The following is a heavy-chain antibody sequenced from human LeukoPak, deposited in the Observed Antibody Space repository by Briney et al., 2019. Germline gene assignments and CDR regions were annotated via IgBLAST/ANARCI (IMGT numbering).Heavy chain of an antibody. D-gene: IGHD6-13*01. J-gene: IGHJ4*02. CDR1: GFTLSSYW. CDR2: INSDGSST. V-gene: IGHV3-74*01. CDR3: ARGTAAEGSFDN. Sequence: GGSLRLSCAVSGFTLSSYWMHWVRQGPGKGLVWVSRINSDGSSTSYADSVKGRLTISRDNAKNTLYLQMNSLRAEDTAVYYCARGTAAEGSFDNWGQGTLVTVSS.